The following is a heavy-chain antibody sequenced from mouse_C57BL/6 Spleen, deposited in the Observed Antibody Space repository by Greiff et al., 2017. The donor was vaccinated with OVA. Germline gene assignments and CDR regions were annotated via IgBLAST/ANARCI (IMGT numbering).Heavy chain of an antibody. Sequence: DVKLVESEGGLVQPGSSMKLSCTASGFTFSDYYMAWVRQVPEKGLEWVANINYDGSSTYYLDSLKSRFIISRDNAKNILYLQMSSLKSEDTATYYCARDTGTVVATDWYFDVWGTGTTVTVSS. D-gene: IGHD1-1*01. CDR3: ARDTGTVVATDWYFDV. J-gene: IGHJ1*03. V-gene: IGHV5-16*01. CDR1: GFTFSDYY. CDR2: INYDGSST.